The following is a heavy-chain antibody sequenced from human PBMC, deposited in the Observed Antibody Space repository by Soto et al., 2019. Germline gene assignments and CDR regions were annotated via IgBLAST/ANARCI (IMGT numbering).Heavy chain of an antibody. V-gene: IGHV3-48*02. CDR2: ISSSSSTI. J-gene: IGHJ3*02. CDR1: GFTFSSYS. D-gene: IGHD3-22*01. CDR3: ARDNYYDSSGYSKKPDAFDI. Sequence: VGSLRLSCAASGFTFSSYSMNWVRQAPGKGLEWVSYISSSSSTIYYADSVKGRFTISRDNAKNSLYLQMKSLRDEDTAVYYCARDNYYDSSGYSKKPDAFDIWGQGTMVTVS.